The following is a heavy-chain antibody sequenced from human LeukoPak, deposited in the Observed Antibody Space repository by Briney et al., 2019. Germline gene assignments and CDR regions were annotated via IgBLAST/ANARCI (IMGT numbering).Heavy chain of an antibody. CDR3: ARSPGYSSGGGGTFDY. CDR2: INHSVST. Sequence: PSETLSLTCAVYGGSFSGYYWSWIRQPPGKGLEWIGEINHSVSTNYNPSLKSRVTISVDTSKNQFSLKLSSVTAADTAVYYCARSPGYSSGGGGTFDYWGQGTLVTVSS. D-gene: IGHD6-19*01. J-gene: IGHJ4*02. CDR1: GGSFSGYY. V-gene: IGHV4-34*01.